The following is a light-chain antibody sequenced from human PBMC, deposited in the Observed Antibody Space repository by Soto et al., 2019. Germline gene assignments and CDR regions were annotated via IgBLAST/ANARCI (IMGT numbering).Light chain of an antibody. CDR2: GTS. V-gene: IGKV3-15*01. CDR1: QSVASN. Sequence: EIVLTQSPGTLSLSPGESVTLSCRASQSVASNLAWYQQKPGQAPRLLIYGTSTRATGVPARFSGSGSGTDFTLTISSLQAADFAVYPCQHYNNWPITFGQGTRLEIK. J-gene: IGKJ5*01. CDR3: QHYNNWPIT.